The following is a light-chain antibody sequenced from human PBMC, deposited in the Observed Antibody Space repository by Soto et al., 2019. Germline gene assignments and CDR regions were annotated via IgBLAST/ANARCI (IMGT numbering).Light chain of an antibody. CDR3: QQSYSTPYT. V-gene: IGKV1-39*01. Sequence: DIQVTQSPSSLSASVGDRVTITCRASQSISNLLNWYQQEPGKAPKFLMYAASSLQSGVPSRFSGSGSGTDFTITISSLQPEDFATYYCQQSYSTPYTFGQGTKLEVK. CDR1: QSISNL. J-gene: IGKJ2*01. CDR2: AAS.